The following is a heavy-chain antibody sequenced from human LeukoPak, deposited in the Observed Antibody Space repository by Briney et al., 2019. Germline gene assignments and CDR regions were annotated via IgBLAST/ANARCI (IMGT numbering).Heavy chain of an antibody. CDR3: ARHPDSSGYFFDY. Sequence: GESLKISCKGSGYSFTSYWIGWVRQMPGKGLAWMGIIYPGDSDTRYSPSFQGQVTISADKSISTAYLQWSNLKASDTAMYYCARHPDSSGYFFDYWGQGTLVTVSS. D-gene: IGHD3-22*01. V-gene: IGHV5-51*01. J-gene: IGHJ4*02. CDR2: IYPGDSDT. CDR1: GYSFTSYW.